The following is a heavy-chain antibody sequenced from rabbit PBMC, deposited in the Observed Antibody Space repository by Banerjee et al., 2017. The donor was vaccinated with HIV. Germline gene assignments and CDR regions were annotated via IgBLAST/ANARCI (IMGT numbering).Heavy chain of an antibody. D-gene: IGHD8-1*01. J-gene: IGHJ4*01. CDR3: ARVEYAGYAGYGYFDL. Sequence: EESGGDLVKPEGSLTLTCTASGFSFSSSYWICWVRQAPGKGLEWIACIYVDNGRTYYATWAKGRFTISKTSSTTVTLQMTGLTAADTATYFCARVEYAGYAGYGYFDLWGPGTLVTVS. CDR2: IYVDNGRT. CDR1: GFSFSSSYW. V-gene: IGHV1S45*01.